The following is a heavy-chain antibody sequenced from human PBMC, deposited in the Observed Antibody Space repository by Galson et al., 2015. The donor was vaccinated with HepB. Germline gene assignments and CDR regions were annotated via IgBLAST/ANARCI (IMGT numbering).Heavy chain of an antibody. CDR2: ISYDGSNK. D-gene: IGHD5-12*01. CDR1: GFTFSSYA. CDR3: ARDRGYDRPESFDY. J-gene: IGHJ4*02. V-gene: IGHV3-30-3*01. Sequence: SLRLSCAASGFTFSSYAMHWVRQAPGKGLEWVAVISYDGSNKYYADSVKGRFTISRDNSKNTLYLQMNSLRAEDTAVYYCARDRGYDRPESFDYWGQGTLVTVSS.